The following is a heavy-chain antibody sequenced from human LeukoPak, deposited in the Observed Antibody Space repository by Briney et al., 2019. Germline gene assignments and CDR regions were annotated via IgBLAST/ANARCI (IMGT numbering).Heavy chain of an antibody. CDR1: GYTFTSYG. J-gene: IGHJ4*02. Sequence: GASVKVSCKASGYTFTSYGISWVRQARGQGLEWMGWISAYNGNTNYAQKFQGRVTITADKSTSTAYMELSSLRSEDTAVYYCARGVNEDYYDSSGLDYWGQGTLVTVSS. D-gene: IGHD3-22*01. CDR3: ARGVNEDYYDSSGLDY. CDR2: ISAYNGNT. V-gene: IGHV1-18*01.